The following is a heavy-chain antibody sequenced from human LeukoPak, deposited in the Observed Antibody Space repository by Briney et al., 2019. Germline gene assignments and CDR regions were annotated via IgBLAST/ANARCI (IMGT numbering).Heavy chain of an antibody. J-gene: IGHJ4*02. CDR3: AREGWEELGHYFDY. V-gene: IGHV3-53*01. CDR2: IHSDGSK. CDR1: GFPVRSNY. Sequence: PGGSLRLSCAASGFPVRSNYMTWVRQAPQKGLEWVSTIHSDGSKYYVDSVKGRFIISRDISQNTVYLEMNSLRAEDAAVYYCAREGWEELGHYFDYWGQGTLVTVSS. D-gene: IGHD1-26*01.